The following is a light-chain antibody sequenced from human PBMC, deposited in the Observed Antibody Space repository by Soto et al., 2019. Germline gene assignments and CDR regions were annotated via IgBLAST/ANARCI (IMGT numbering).Light chain of an antibody. CDR2: HAS. Sequence: IHMTQSPSTLPASVGDRVTITCRASQSISNWLAWYQQKPGTAPKVLIYHASNLQSGVPSRFSGSGSGTEFTLTISRLEPEDFAVYFCQQFSSSPLTFGGGTKVDIK. CDR1: QSISNW. V-gene: IGKV1-5*01. CDR3: QQFSSSPLT. J-gene: IGKJ4*01.